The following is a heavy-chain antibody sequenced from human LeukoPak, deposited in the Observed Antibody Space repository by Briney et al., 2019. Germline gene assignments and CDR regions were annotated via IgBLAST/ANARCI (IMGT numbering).Heavy chain of an antibody. V-gene: IGHV1-69*04. Sequence: ASVKVSCKASGGXFSSYAISWVRQAPGQGLEWMGRIIPILGIANYAQKFQGRVTITADKSTSTAYMELSSLRSEDTAVYYCARILMGSFDIWGQGTMVTVSS. CDR2: IIPILGIA. CDR3: ARILMGSFDI. CDR1: GGXFSSYA. J-gene: IGHJ3*02. D-gene: IGHD3-10*01.